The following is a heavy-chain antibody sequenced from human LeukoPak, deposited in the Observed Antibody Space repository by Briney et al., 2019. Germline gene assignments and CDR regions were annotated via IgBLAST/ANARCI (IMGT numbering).Heavy chain of an antibody. Sequence: PVASVKVSCKASGYTFTSYAMHWVRQAPGQRLEWMGWINAGNGNTKYSQKFQGRVTITRDTSASTAYMELSSLRSEDTAVYYCARYIVVVPAAPGIDDGMDVWGQGTTVTVSS. J-gene: IGHJ6*02. D-gene: IGHD2-2*01. V-gene: IGHV1-3*01. CDR2: INAGNGNT. CDR1: GYTFTSYA. CDR3: ARYIVVVPAAPGIDDGMDV.